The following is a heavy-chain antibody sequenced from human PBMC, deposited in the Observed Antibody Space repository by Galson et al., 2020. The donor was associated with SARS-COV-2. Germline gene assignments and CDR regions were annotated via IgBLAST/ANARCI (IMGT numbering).Heavy chain of an antibody. CDR2: IYYSGRR. V-gene: IGHV4-59*01. CDR3: ARGPEAAAGDFEF. CDR1: GGPISTYY. Sequence: HSENLLLTCSGSGGPISTYYWSWIRQFPGKGLEWIAYIYYSGRRNYNPSLQNRVTISVDTSKNQFSLKLRSVTAADTAVYYCARGPEAAAGDFEFWGQGTLVTVSS. D-gene: IGHD6-13*01. J-gene: IGHJ4*02.